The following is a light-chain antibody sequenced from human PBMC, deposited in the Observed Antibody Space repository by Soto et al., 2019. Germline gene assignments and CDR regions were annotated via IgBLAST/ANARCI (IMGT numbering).Light chain of an antibody. J-gene: IGLJ2*01. V-gene: IGLV1-40*01. Sequence: QSALTQPPSVSGAPGQRVTISCTGSSSNIGAGYDVHWYQQFPGTAPKLLIYSNNNRPAGVPDRFSGSKSGTSVSLAITGLQAEDEADYYCQSYDSSLSTVVFGGGTKLTVL. CDR1: SSNIGAGYD. CDR3: QSYDSSLSTVV. CDR2: SNN.